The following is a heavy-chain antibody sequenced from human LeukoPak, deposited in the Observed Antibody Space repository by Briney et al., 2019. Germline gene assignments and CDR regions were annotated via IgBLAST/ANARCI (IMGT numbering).Heavy chain of an antibody. Sequence: GGSLRLSCAASGFTFSSYAMSWVRQAPGKGLEWVSAISGSGGSTYYADSVKGRFTISRDNSRNTLYLQMNSLRAEDTAVYYCAKDPMVRGIVGYWGQGTLVTVSS. V-gene: IGHV3-23*01. CDR1: GFTFSSYA. CDR3: AKDPMVRGIVGY. J-gene: IGHJ4*02. D-gene: IGHD3-10*01. CDR2: ISGSGGST.